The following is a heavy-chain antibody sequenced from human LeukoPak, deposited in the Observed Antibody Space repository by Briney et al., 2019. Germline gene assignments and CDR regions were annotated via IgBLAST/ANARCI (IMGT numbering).Heavy chain of an antibody. J-gene: IGHJ5*02. CDR1: GFTFSNAW. CDR2: IKSKTDGGTT. V-gene: IGHV3-15*01. CDR3: TTASRGYSYGGNWFDP. Sequence: GGSLRLSCAASGFTFSNAWMSWVRQAPGKGLEWVGRIKSKTDGGTTDYAAPVKGRFTISRDDSKNTLYLQMNSLKTEDTAVYYCTTASRGYSYGGNWFDPWGQGTLVTVSS. D-gene: IGHD5-18*01.